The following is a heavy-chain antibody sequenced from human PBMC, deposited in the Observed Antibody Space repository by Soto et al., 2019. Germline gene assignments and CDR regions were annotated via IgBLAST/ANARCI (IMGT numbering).Heavy chain of an antibody. D-gene: IGHD3-9*01. V-gene: IGHV2-5*02. CDR1: GFSLNTSGVG. CDR3: AHSDINRVVNFDY. Sequence: QITLKESGPTLVKPTQTLTLTCTFSGFSLNTSGVGVGWIRQPPGKALECLAFIYWDDDKRYSPSLKSRVTTTKDTSNNQVVLTMTNLDPLDTATYYCAHSDINRVVNFDYWGQGTLVTVSS. J-gene: IGHJ4*02. CDR2: IYWDDDK.